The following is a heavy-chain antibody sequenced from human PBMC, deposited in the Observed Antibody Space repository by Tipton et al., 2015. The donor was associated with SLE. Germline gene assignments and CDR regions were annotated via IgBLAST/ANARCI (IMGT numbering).Heavy chain of an antibody. V-gene: IGHV4-4*02. D-gene: IGHD6-13*01. Sequence: TLSLTCAVSGGSISSSNWWSWVRQPPGKWLEWIGEIYHSGSTNYNPSLKSRVTISVDKSKNQFSLKLSSVTAADTAVYYCARMGRYSSSWYGDYWGQGTLVTVSS. J-gene: IGHJ4*02. CDR3: ARMGRYSSSWYGDY. CDR2: IYHSGST. CDR1: GGSISSSNW.